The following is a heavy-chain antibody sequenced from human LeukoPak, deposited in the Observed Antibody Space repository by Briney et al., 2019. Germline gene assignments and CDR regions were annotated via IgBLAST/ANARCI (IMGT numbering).Heavy chain of an antibody. D-gene: IGHD5-12*01. Sequence: GGSLRLSCAASGFIVSDNYMSWVRQAPGKGLEWLSVIYGGNSTYYAVSVKGRFTISGDTSKNTLYLQMNSLTVEDTAVYYCAKGGYSGHEFDFWGQGALVTVSS. V-gene: IGHV3-66*01. J-gene: IGHJ5*01. CDR3: AKGGYSGHEFDF. CDR1: GFIVSDNY. CDR2: IYGGNST.